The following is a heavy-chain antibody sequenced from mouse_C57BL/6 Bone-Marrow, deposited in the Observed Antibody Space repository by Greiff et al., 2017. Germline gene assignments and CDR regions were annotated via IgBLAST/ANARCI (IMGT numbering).Heavy chain of an antibody. CDR1: GYAFSSSW. Sequence: QVQLPPSGPELVKPGASVKISCKASGYAFSSSWMNWVKQRPGKGLAWIGRIYPGDGDTNYNGKFKGKAPLTADKSSRTAYMQLSSLTSEDSAVYFCARFPYYYGSSYFDYWGQGTTLTVSS. V-gene: IGHV1-82*01. D-gene: IGHD1-1*01. CDR2: IYPGDGDT. J-gene: IGHJ2*01. CDR3: ARFPYYYGSSYFDY.